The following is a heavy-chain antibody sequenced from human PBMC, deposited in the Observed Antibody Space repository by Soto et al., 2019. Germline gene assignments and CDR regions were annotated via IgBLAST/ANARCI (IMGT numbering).Heavy chain of an antibody. CDR2: ISGSDGTT. V-gene: IGHV3-23*01. CDR1: GFTFGTYA. CDR3: AKLDFWNSYYGLDV. J-gene: IGHJ6*02. D-gene: IGHD3-3*01. Sequence: GGSLRLSCAASGFTFGTYAMSWVCQAPRKGLEWVSSISGSDGTTYYADSVKGRFSISRDKSKNTLYLQMNSLRAEDTAIYYCAKLDFWNSYYGLDVWGQGTTVTVSS.